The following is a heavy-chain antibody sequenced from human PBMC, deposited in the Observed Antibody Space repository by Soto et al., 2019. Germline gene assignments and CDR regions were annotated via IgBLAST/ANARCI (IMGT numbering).Heavy chain of an antibody. J-gene: IGHJ4*02. V-gene: IGHV3-74*01. CDR3: AREYYGLLTGYYTDY. CDR1: GFPFRSFR. Sequence: EVQLVESGGDLVQRGGSLGLLCAAPGFPFRSFRQQLVPPTPGKGVDWVARISGDGVTTYYADSVTGRFTVSRDNAKNTLSLQISGLRAEDTAVYYCAREYYGLLTGYYTDYWGQGTLVSVSS. D-gene: IGHD3-9*01. CDR2: ISGDGVTT.